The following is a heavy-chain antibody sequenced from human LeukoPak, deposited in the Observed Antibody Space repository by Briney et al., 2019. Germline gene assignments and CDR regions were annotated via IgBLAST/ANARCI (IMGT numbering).Heavy chain of an antibody. J-gene: IGHJ6*02. D-gene: IGHD3-16*02. CDR1: GFTLSNAW. V-gene: IGHV3-15*01. Sequence: GGPLRLSCAASGFTLSNAWMSCLRQAPGKGREWVGRIKSKTDGGTTDYAASVKGRFTISRDDSKNTLYLQMNSLKTEDTAVYYCTTASFHYYYGMDVWGQGTTVTVSS. CDR3: TTASFHYYYGMDV. CDR2: IKSKTDGGTT.